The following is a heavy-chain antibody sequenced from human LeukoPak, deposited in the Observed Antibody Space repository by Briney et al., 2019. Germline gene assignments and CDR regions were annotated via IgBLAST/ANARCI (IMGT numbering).Heavy chain of an antibody. CDR3: ARLRGIAARVGLDY. V-gene: IGHV3-74*01. J-gene: IGHJ4*02. Sequence: GGSLRLSCAASVFTFSSYWMHWVRQAPGKGLVWVSRINSDGSSTSYAGSVKGRFTISRDNAKNTLYLQMNCLRAEDTAVYYCARLRGIAARVGLDYWGQGTLVTVSS. CDR2: INSDGSST. D-gene: IGHD6-6*01. CDR1: VFTFSSYW.